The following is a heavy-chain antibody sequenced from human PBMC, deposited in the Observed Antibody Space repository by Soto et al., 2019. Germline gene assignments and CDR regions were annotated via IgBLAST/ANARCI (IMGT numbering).Heavy chain of an antibody. CDR2: INSDGSST. D-gene: IGHD3-22*01. CDR3: AIRASYYDSSGYFDY. Sequence: PGGSLRLSCAASGFTVSSNYMSWVRQAPGKGLEWVSRINSDGSSTSYADSVKGRFTISRDNAKNTLYLQMNSLRAEDTAVYYCAIRASYYDSSGYFDYWGQGT. V-gene: IGHV3-74*01. CDR1: GFTVSSNY. J-gene: IGHJ4*02.